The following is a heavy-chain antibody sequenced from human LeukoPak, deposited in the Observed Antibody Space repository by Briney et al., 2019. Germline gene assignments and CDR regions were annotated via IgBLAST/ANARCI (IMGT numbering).Heavy chain of an antibody. CDR1: GFTFSSYS. D-gene: IGHD5-12*01. J-gene: IGHJ6*02. CDR3: ARSRGYDPNDYYHYYYGMDV. V-gene: IGHV3-21*01. Sequence: LGGSLRLSCAASGFTFSSYSMNWVRQAPGKGLEWVSSTSSSSSYIYYADSVKGRFTISRDNAKNSLYLQMNSLRAEDMAVYYCARSRGYDPNDYYHYYYGMDVWGQGTTVTVSS. CDR2: TSSSSSYI.